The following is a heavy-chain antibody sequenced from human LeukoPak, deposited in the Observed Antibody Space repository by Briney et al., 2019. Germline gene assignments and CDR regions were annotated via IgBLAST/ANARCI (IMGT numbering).Heavy chain of an antibody. CDR1: GYTFTSYG. Sequence: ASVKVSCKASGYTFTSYGISWVRQAPGQGLEWMGWISTYNGNRNYVQKLQGRVTMTTDTSTSTAYMELRSLRSDDTAVYYCARVTADDGGRYLNWFDPWGQGTLVTVSS. D-gene: IGHD3-16*02. V-gene: IGHV1-18*01. J-gene: IGHJ5*02. CDR3: ARVTADDGGRYLNWFDP. CDR2: ISTYNGNR.